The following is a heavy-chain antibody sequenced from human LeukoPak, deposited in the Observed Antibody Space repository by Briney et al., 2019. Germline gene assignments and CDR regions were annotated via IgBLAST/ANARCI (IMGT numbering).Heavy chain of an antibody. CDR3: ARGGWVTFDY. Sequence: GGSLRLSCAASGFTFSSYEMNWVRQAPGKGLEWVSYISSSGSTMYYADSVKGRFIISRDNAKNSLYLQMNGLRADDTAVYYCARGGWVTFDYWGQGTLVTVSS. J-gene: IGHJ4*02. V-gene: IGHV3-48*03. CDR2: ISSSGSTM. CDR1: GFTFSSYE. D-gene: IGHD4-23*01.